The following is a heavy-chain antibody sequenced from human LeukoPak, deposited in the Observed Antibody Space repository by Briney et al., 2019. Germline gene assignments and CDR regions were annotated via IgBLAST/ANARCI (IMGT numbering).Heavy chain of an antibody. Sequence: GGSLRLSCAASGFTFSSYGMHWVRQAPGKGLEWVAFIRYDGSNKYYADSVKGRFTISRDNSKNTLYLQMNSLRAEDTAVYYCAKDRRGYCSSTSCYIMDYWGQGTLVTVSS. J-gene: IGHJ4*02. CDR2: IRYDGSNK. CDR1: GFTFSSYG. D-gene: IGHD2-2*02. V-gene: IGHV3-30*02. CDR3: AKDRRGYCSSTSCYIMDY.